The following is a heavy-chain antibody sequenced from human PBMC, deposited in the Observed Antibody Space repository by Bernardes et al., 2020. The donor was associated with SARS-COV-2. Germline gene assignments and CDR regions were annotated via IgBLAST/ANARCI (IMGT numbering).Heavy chain of an antibody. Sequence: GGSLRLSCAASGFIFADYTIHWVRQGPGKGLEWVSSISWNGDKVPYGDSVKGRFSISRDNAKNSLYLQMNSLRPDDTALYYCAKDYETGELGIAVEGYCGHWGQGTLVTVSS. CDR3: AKDYETGELGIAVEGYCGH. J-gene: IGHJ4*02. CDR2: ISWNGDKV. V-gene: IGHV3-9*01. CDR1: GFIFADYT. D-gene: IGHD6-19*01.